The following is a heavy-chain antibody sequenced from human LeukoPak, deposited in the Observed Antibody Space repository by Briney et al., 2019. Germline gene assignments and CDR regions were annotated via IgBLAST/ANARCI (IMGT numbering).Heavy chain of an antibody. V-gene: IGHV4-39*01. J-gene: IGHJ4*02. CDR3: PSYDSSGYYYGY. Sequence: PSETLSLTCTVSGGSLCSRSYYWGWIRQPPGKGLEWIGSIYYSGSTYYNPSLKSRVTISVDTSKNQFSLKLSSVTAADTAVYYCPSYDSSGYYYGYWGQGTLVTVSS. CDR2: IYYSGST. CDR1: GGSLCSRSYY. D-gene: IGHD3-22*01.